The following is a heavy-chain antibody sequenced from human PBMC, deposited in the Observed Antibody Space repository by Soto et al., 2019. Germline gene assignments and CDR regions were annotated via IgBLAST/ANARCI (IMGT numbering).Heavy chain of an antibody. J-gene: IGHJ4*02. Sequence: PGGSLRLSCAASGFTFSSYALSWVRQAPGKGLEWVSAISGGGGGTYYADSVKGRFTISRDNSKNSLYLQMNSLRAEDTAVYYSAKGYATQARFDYWGQGTLVTVSS. CDR3: AKGYATQARFDY. CDR1: GFTFSSYA. V-gene: IGHV3-23*01. CDR2: ISGGGGGT. D-gene: IGHD3-16*01.